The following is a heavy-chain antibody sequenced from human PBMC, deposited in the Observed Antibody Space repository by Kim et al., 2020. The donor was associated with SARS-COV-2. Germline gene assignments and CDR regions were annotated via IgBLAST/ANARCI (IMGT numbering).Heavy chain of an antibody. D-gene: IGHD6-13*01. V-gene: IGHV4-39*01. J-gene: IGHJ4*02. Sequence: SETLSLTCTVSGDSISSSSYYWGWIRQPPGKGLEWIGSIYYSGSTYYNPSLKSRVTISVDTSKNQFSLKLSSVTAADTAVYYCARHHSSSWYAFDYWGQGTLVTVSS. CDR3: ARHHSSSWYAFDY. CDR2: IYYSGST. CDR1: GDSISSSSYY.